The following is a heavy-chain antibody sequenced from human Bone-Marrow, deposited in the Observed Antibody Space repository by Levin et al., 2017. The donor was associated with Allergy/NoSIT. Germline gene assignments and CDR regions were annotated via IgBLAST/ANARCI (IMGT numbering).Heavy chain of an antibody. CDR3: ARVYSGYNDFDY. D-gene: IGHD5-12*01. J-gene: IGHJ4*02. Sequence: GESLKISCAASGFTFRSYWMTWVRQAPGKGLEWVANINQDGSEKYFVDSVKGRFTISRDNAKKSLYLQMDSLRAEDTAVYYCARVYSGYNDFDYWGQGTLVTVSS. CDR1: GFTFRSYW. V-gene: IGHV3-7*03. CDR2: INQDGSEK.